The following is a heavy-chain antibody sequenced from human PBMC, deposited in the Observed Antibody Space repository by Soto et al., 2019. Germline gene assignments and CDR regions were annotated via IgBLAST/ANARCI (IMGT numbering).Heavy chain of an antibody. D-gene: IGHD5-12*01. Sequence: PGESLKISCKGSRYSITSYWIRYVRQMPGKVLEWMGRIDPSDSDTNYSPSFQGHVTISADKSISTAYLQWSSLKASDTAMYYCARRASVAYYYYGMDVWGQGTTVTVSS. CDR2: IDPSDSDT. CDR3: ARRASVAYYYYGMDV. V-gene: IGHV5-10-1*01. J-gene: IGHJ6*02. CDR1: RYSITSYW.